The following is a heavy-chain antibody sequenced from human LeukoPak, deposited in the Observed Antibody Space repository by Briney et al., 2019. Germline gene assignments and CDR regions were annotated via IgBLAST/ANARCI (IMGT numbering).Heavy chain of an antibody. J-gene: IGHJ4*02. CDR2: MNPNSGNT. V-gene: IGHV1-8*03. CDR1: GYTFTSYD. D-gene: IGHD3-10*01. CDR3: ARGPYYYGSGILVDY. Sequence: ASVKVSCKASGYTFTSYDVNWVRQATGQGLEWMGWMNPNSGNTGYAQKFQGRVTITRNTSISTAYMELSSLRSEDTAVYYCARGPYYYGSGILVDYWGQGTLVTVSS.